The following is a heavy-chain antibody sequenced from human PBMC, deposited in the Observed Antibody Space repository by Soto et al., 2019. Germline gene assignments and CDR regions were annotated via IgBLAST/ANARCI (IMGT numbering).Heavy chain of an antibody. Sequence: QVQLVESGGGVVQPGTSLRLSCEASGFTFRSYARHWVRQAPGKGLEWVAVISDDGTNKYYADSLKGRFTISRDNSKNSLYLQMNSQRPEDTALYHCARDGGAYWGQGTLVIVSS. V-gene: IGHV3-30-3*01. CDR2: ISDDGTNK. CDR1: GFTFRSYA. CDR3: ARDGGAY. D-gene: IGHD3-10*01. J-gene: IGHJ4*02.